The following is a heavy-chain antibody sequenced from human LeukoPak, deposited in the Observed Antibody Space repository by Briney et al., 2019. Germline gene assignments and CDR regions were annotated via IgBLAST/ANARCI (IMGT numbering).Heavy chain of an antibody. D-gene: IGHD3-22*01. Sequence: SETLSLTCNVSGDSIRGYYWNWIRQPAGKGLEWIGRMYTTGSTSYNPSLASRVTMSVDTSKNQFSLNLNSVTAADTAFYYCARGRAYYDSSGFFNYWGQGILVTVSS. J-gene: IGHJ4*02. CDR1: GDSIRGYY. V-gene: IGHV4-4*07. CDR3: ARGRAYYDSSGFFNY. CDR2: MYTTGST.